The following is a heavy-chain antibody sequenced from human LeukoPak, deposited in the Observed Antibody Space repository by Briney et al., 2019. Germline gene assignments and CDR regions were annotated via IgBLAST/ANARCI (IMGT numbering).Heavy chain of an antibody. D-gene: IGHD5-12*01. CDR2: MYSSGST. CDR3: ARSGSGYLRYYFDY. J-gene: IGHJ4*02. V-gene: IGHV4-39*07. Sequence: SETLSLICTVSGGSIIISSYYWGWIRQPPGKGLEWIGSMYSSGSTYYNPSLKSRVIISVDTSKNQFSLKLSSVTAADTAVYYCARSGSGYLRYYFDYWGQGTLVTVSS. CDR1: GGSIIISSYY.